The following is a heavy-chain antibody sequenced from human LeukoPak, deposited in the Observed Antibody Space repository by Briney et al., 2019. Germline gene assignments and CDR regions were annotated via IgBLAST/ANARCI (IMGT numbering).Heavy chain of an antibody. CDR3: ARVIGSYGDSAY. CDR2: ITSSSSST. D-gene: IGHD4-17*01. Sequence: HGGSLRLSCAAAGFTFSSFSMNWVRQAPGKGLEWISYITSSSSSTYYADSVKGRFTISRDNAKNSLYLQMNSLRAEDTAVYYCARVIGSYGDSAYWGQGTLVTVSS. CDR1: GFTFSSFS. J-gene: IGHJ4*02. V-gene: IGHV3-48*04.